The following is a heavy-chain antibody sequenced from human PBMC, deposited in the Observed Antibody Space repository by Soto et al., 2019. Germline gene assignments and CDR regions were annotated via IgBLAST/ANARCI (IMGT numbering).Heavy chain of an antibody. CDR3: ARDNPEGDFWSGERYGMDV. D-gene: IGHD3-3*01. CDR2: INSDGSST. CDR1: GFTFSSYW. V-gene: IGHV3-74*01. Sequence: GSLRLSCAASGFTFSSYWMHWVRQAPGKGLVWVSRINSDGSSTSYADSVKGRFTISRDNAKNTLYLQMNSLRAEDTAVYYCARDNPEGDFWSGERYGMDVWGQGTTVTVSS. J-gene: IGHJ6*02.